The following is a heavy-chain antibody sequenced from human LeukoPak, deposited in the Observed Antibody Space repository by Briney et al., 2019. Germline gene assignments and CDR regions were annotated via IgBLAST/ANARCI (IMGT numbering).Heavy chain of an antibody. Sequence: ASVKVSCEASGYTFTSYAMHWVRQAPGQRLEWMGWINAGNGNTKYSQKFQGRVTITRDTSASTAYMELSSLRSEDTAVYYCARGTSSSSWYWFDPWGQGTLVTVSS. D-gene: IGHD6-13*01. V-gene: IGHV1-3*01. CDR1: GYTFTSYA. CDR2: INAGNGNT. J-gene: IGHJ5*02. CDR3: ARGTSSSSWYWFDP.